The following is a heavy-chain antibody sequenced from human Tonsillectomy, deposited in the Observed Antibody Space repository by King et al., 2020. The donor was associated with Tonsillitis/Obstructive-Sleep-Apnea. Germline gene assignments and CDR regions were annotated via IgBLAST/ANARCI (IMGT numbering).Heavy chain of an antibody. V-gene: IGHV3-30*04. J-gene: IGHJ5*02. CDR3: ARDQVPAAIGGGFDP. CDR1: GFTFSSYA. D-gene: IGHD2-2*02. CDR2: ISYDGSNK. Sequence: VQLVESGGGVVQPGRSLRLSCAASGFTFSSYAMHWVRQAPGKGLEWVAVISYDGSNKYYADSVKGRFTISRDNSKNTLYLQMNSLRAEETAVYYCARDQVPAAIGGGFDPWGQGTLVTVSS.